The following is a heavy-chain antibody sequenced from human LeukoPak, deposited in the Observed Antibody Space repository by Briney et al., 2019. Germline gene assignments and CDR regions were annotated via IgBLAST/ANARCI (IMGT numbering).Heavy chain of an antibody. D-gene: IGHD3-10*01. CDR1: GYTFTSYD. CDR3: ARKPPLRMVRGVKRYYHYMDV. Sequence: ASVKVSCKASGYTFTSYDINWVRQATGQGLEWMGWMIPNSGNTGYAQKFQGRVTMTRNTSISTAYMELSSLRSEDTAVYYCARKPPLRMVRGVKRYYHYMDVWGKGTTVTVSS. CDR2: MIPNSGNT. V-gene: IGHV1-8*01. J-gene: IGHJ6*03.